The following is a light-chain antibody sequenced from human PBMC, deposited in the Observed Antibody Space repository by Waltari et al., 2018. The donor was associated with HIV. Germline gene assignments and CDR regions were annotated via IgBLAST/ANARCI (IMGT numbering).Light chain of an antibody. V-gene: IGKV4-1*01. CDR2: WAS. J-gene: IGKJ1*01. CDR1: QKILFSSTNKNY. Sequence: DIVLTQSPDSLAVSLGERATMNCKSSQKILFSSTNKNYLSWYHQRPGQPPRLLIYWASSRESGVPERFTGSGSGTNFTLTISRLQADDVAVYFCQQYYSTPRTFGQGTKV. CDR3: QQYYSTPRT.